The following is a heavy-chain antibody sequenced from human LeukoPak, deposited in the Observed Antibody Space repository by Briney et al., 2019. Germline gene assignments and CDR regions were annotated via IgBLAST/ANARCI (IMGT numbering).Heavy chain of an antibody. J-gene: IGHJ4*02. Sequence: GGSLRLSCAASGFTFSSYEMNWVRQAPGKGLEWVSYISSSGSTIYYADSVKGRFTISRDNAKNSLYLQMNSLRAEDTAVYYCARESPRLYCSSTSCYLDYWGQGTLVTVSS. D-gene: IGHD2-2*01. V-gene: IGHV3-48*03. CDR3: ARESPRLYCSSTSCYLDY. CDR2: ISSSGSTI. CDR1: GFTFSSYE.